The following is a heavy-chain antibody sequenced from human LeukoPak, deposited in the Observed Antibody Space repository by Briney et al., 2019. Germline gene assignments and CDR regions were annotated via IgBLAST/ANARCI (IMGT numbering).Heavy chain of an antibody. CDR2: IKPKTDGETT. V-gene: IGHV3-15*07. J-gene: IGHJ5*02. Sequence: GGSLRLSCAASGFTFSNAYMNWVRQAPGKGLEWVGRIKPKTDGETTEYAAPVKDRFTLSRDDSKTTLYLQMNSLQTEDTAVYYCATDFYDSTWGQGTLVTVSS. D-gene: IGHD3-22*01. CDR3: ATDFYDST. CDR1: GFTFSNAY.